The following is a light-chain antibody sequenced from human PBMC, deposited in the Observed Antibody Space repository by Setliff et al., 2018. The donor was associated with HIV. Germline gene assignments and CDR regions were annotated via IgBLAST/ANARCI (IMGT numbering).Light chain of an antibody. V-gene: IGLV2-11*01. CDR3: CSYSGNAYV. Sequence: QSVPAQPRSVSGSPAQSVTISCTGTSSDVGGYNYFSWYHQHPGKAPKLMISDVSKRPSGVPDRFSGSKSGNTASLTISGLQAEDEADYYCCSYSGNAYVFGAGTKVTVL. CDR1: SSDVGGYNY. CDR2: DVS. J-gene: IGLJ1*01.